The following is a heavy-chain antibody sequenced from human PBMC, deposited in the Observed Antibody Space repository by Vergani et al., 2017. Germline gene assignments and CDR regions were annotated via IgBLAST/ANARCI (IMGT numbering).Heavy chain of an antibody. D-gene: IGHD3-10*01. Sequence: QVQLQESGPGLVKPSQTLSLTCTVSGGSISSGGYSWSWIRQPPGKGLEWIGYIYHSGSTYYNPSLKSRVTISVDRSKNQFSLKLSSVTAADTAVYYCARAGGFGELFYGMDVWGQGTTVTVSS. CDR2: IYHSGST. CDR1: GGSISSGGYS. V-gene: IGHV4-30-2*01. J-gene: IGHJ6*02. CDR3: ARAGGFGELFYGMDV.